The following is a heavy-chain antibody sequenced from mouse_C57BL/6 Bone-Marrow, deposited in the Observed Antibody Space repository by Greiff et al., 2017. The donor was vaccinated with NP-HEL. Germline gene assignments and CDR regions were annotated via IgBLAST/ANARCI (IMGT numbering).Heavy chain of an antibody. Sequence: EVQLVESEGGLVQPGSSMKLSCTASGFTFSDYYMAWVRQVPEKGLEWVANINYDGSSTYYLDSLKSRFIISRDNAKNILYLQMSSLKSEDTATYYCAREVTNYFDYWGQGTTLTVSS. J-gene: IGHJ2*01. D-gene: IGHD2-2*01. CDR1: GFTFSDYY. V-gene: IGHV5-16*01. CDR3: AREVTNYFDY. CDR2: INYDGSST.